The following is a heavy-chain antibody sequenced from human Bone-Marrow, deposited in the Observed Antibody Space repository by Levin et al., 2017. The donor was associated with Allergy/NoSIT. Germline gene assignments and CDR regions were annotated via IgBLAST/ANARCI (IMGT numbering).Heavy chain of an antibody. CDR2: IYYGGST. V-gene: IGHV4-59*01. D-gene: IGHD2-8*01. Sequence: SETLSLTCSVSGGSISNYYWSWIRQPPGKGLEWMGYIYYGGSTTYNPSLKSRLSISSDMSKNQLSLKLSFVTAADTAVYYCAKGSKILRVYSDYGMDVWGQGATVTVSS. CDR1: GGSISNYY. CDR3: AKGSKILRVYSDYGMDV. J-gene: IGHJ6*02.